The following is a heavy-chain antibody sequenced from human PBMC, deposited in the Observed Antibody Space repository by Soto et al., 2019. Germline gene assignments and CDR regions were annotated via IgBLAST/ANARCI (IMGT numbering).Heavy chain of an antibody. D-gene: IGHD5-18*01. CDR3: ARDPRGIGYSYGNNWFDP. J-gene: IGHJ5*02. CDR1: GYTFSSYA. V-gene: IGHV1-69*01. Sequence: QVQLVQSGAEVKKPGASVKVSCKASGYTFSSYAISWVRQAPGQGLEWMGGIIPIYGTANYAQKFQGRVTITADESTSTAYMELSSLRSEDTAVYSCARDPRGIGYSYGNNWFDPWGQGTLVTVSS. CDR2: IIPIYGTA.